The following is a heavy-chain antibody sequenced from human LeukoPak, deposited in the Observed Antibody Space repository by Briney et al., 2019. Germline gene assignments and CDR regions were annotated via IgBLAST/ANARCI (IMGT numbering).Heavy chain of an antibody. CDR3: AISVTTYLDS. J-gene: IGHJ4*02. D-gene: IGHD4-11*01. CDR2: ISYHGSSK. CDR1: GFTFSSYA. V-gene: IGHV3-30-3*01. Sequence: GGSLKLSCAASGFTFSSYAMNWVRQAPGKGLEWVAVISYHGSSKYYADSVKGRFTMYRDNSQNTLYLQMNSLRAEDTAVYYCAISVTTYLDSWGQGTLVTVSS.